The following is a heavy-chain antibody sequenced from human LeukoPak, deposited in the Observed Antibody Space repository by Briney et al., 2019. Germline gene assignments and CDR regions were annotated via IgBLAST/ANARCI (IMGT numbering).Heavy chain of an antibody. Sequence: GGSLRLSCAVSGLTLSNNYMTWVRQAPGKGVEWVSLIFGDSITTYTDSVKGRFTISRDNSKNTVYLLLNSIKAEDPAVAHCFQDKGGPLTEPLDSWGQGTLVTVSS. J-gene: IGHJ4*02. CDR2: IFGDSIT. CDR1: GLTLSNNY. CDR3: FQDKGGPLTEPLDS. D-gene: IGHD1-26*01. V-gene: IGHV3-53*01.